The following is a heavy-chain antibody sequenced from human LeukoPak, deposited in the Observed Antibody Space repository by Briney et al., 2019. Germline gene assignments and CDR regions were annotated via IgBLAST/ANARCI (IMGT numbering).Heavy chain of an antibody. J-gene: IGHJ4*02. CDR1: GFTLTTYV. CDR3: AKVGIAAAAGYFDY. CDR2: ISGSGGTT. D-gene: IGHD6-13*01. V-gene: IGHV3-23*01. Sequence: GGSLRLSCAASGFTLTTYVMTWVRQAPGKGLEWVSAISGSGGTTYYADSVKGRFTISRDNSKNTLYLQMNSLRAEDTAVYYCAKVGIAAAAGYFDYWGQGTLVTVSS.